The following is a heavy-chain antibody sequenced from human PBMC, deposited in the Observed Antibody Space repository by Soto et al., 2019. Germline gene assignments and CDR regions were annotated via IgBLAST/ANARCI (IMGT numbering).Heavy chain of an antibody. D-gene: IGHD3-3*01. Sequence: EVQLMESGGGLVQPGGSLRLSCAASEFSFSDYYMDWVRQAPGKGLEWVGRIRKKVNGDSTEYAASVRGRFTISRDDSKNSLYLQMNSLKTDATAVYYCARVFGSFSHCDLWGRGTLVTVSS. CDR2: IRKKVNGDST. J-gene: IGHJ2*01. CDR1: EFSFSDYY. CDR3: ARVFGSFSHCDL. V-gene: IGHV3-72*01.